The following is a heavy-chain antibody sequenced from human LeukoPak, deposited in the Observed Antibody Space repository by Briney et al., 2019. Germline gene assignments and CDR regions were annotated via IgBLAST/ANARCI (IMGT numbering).Heavy chain of an antibody. Sequence: SETLSLTCAVYGGSFSGYYWSWIRQPPGKGLEWIGEINHSGSTNYNPSLKSRVTISVDTSKNQFSLKLSSVTAADTAVYYCARVHYDSSGYQVQFDYWGQGTLVTVSS. D-gene: IGHD3-22*01. CDR3: ARVHYDSSGYQVQFDY. CDR2: INHSGST. V-gene: IGHV4-34*01. J-gene: IGHJ4*02. CDR1: GGSFSGYY.